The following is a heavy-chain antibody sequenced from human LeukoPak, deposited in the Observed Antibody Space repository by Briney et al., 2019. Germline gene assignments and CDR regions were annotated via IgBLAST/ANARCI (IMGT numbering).Heavy chain of an antibody. CDR2: MYPGDSDS. CDR3: ARQGVATMVRGVTLNWFDP. D-gene: IGHD3-10*01. Sequence: GESLKISRKGSGYSFTSSWIGWVRQMPGKGLEWMGSMYPGDSDSIYSPSFQGQVTISADKSISTAYLQWSSLKASDTAMYYCARQGVATMVRGVTLNWFDPWGQGTLVTVSS. CDR1: GYSFTSSW. J-gene: IGHJ5*02. V-gene: IGHV5-51*01.